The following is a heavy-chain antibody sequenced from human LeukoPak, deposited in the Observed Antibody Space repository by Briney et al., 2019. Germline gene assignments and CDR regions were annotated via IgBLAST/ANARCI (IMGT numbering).Heavy chain of an antibody. D-gene: IGHD3-3*01. CDR1: GFTFSSYW. J-gene: IGHJ4*02. Sequence: PGGSLRLSCAASGFTFSSYWMSWVRQAPGKGLEWVANIKQDGSEKYYVDSVKGRFTISRDNAKNSLYLQMNSLRAEDTAVYYCAGPSTYYDFWSGLNWGQGPLVTVSS. CDR3: AGPSTYYDFWSGLN. CDR2: IKQDGSEK. V-gene: IGHV3-7*01.